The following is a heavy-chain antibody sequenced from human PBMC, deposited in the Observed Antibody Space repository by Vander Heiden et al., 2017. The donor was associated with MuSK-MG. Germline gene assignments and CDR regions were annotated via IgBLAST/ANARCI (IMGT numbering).Heavy chain of an antibody. Sequence: EVQLLESGGDLVQPGGSLRLSCAASGFTFSSYAMSWVRQAPRKARKGVESVSGSGGSTNSADSLKGRFTSSRDNAKNTMYLQKNRMRAEGADVYYCAKDVYYNYVSSGYYLYWGQGTLVTVSS. CDR3: AKDVYYNYVSSGYYLY. CDR2: VSGSGGST. V-gene: IGHV3-23*01. J-gene: IGHJ4*02. CDR1: GFTFSSYA. D-gene: IGHD3-22*01.